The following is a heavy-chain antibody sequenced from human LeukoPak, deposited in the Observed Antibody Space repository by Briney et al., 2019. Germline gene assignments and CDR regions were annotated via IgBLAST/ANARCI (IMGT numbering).Heavy chain of an antibody. CDR1: GYTFTSYD. D-gene: IGHD3-22*01. CDR2: MNPNSGNT. CDR3: ASGDYYDSSGYYSYWYFDL. V-gene: IGHV1-8*03. J-gene: IGHJ2*01. Sequence: ASVKVSCKASGYTFTSYDINWVRQATGQGLEWMGWMNPNSGNTGYAQKFQGRVTITRNTSISTAYMELSSLRSEDTAVYYCASGDYYDSSGYYSYWYFDLWGRGTLVTVSS.